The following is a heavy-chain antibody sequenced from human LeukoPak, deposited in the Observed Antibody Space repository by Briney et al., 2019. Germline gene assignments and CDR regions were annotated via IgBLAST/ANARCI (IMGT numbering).Heavy chain of an antibody. D-gene: IGHD2-15*01. J-gene: IGHJ4*02. V-gene: IGHV3-21*01. CDR3: TSQGGFDN. Sequence: AGGSLRLSCAASGFTFSSYSMNWVRQAPGKGLEWVSSISSSTNIYYADSVKGRFTISRDNAKNSLDLQMNSLRAEDTGVYYCTSQGGFDNWGQGTLVTVSS. CDR2: ISSSTNI. CDR1: GFTFSSYS.